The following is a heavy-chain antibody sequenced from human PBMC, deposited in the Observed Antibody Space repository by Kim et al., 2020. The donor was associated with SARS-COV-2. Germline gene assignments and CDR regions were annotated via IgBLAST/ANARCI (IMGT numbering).Heavy chain of an antibody. V-gene: IGHV3-21*01. CDR1: GFTFSSYG. CDR3: AREVVVVTDVRAYFDY. D-gene: IGHD2-21*02. Sequence: GGSLRLSCSASGFTFSSYGMNWVRQAPGKGLEWVSLISSSSSYRYYADSVKGRFTISRDNAKNSLYLQMNSLTAEDTAVYYCAREVVVVTDVRAYFDYWGQGTLVTVSS. CDR2: ISSSSSYR. J-gene: IGHJ4*02.